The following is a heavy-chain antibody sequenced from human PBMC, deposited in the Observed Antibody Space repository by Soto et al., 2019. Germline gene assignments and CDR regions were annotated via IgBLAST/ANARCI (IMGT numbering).Heavy chain of an antibody. D-gene: IGHD4-17*01. CDR3: ARATVTTDYYYYGMDV. J-gene: IGHJ6*02. CDR1: SGSISSYY. Sequence: SETLSLTCTVSSGSISSYYWSWIRQPPGKGLEWIGYIYYSGSTNYNPSLKSRVTISVDTSKNQFSLKLSSVTAADTAVYYCARATVTTDYYYYGMDVWGRGTTVTVSS. CDR2: IYYSGST. V-gene: IGHV4-59*01.